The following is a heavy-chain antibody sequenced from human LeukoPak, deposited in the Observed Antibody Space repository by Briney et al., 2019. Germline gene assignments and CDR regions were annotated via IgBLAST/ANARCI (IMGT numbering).Heavy chain of an antibody. CDR3: AREFTTGPY. CDR2: ISSSSSHI. J-gene: IGHJ4*02. V-gene: IGHV3-21*01. D-gene: IGHD1-1*01. CDR1: GFTFSSYS. Sequence: GGSLRLSCAASGFTFSSYSMNWVRQAPGKGLEWVPSISSSSSHIYYADSVKGRFTISRDNAKNSLYLQMSSLRAEDTAVYYCAREFTTGPYWGQGTLVTVSS.